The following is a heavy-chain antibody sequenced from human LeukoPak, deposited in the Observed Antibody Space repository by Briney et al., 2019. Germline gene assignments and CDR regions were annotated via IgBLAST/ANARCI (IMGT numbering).Heavy chain of an antibody. V-gene: IGHV1-46*01. J-gene: IGHJ4*02. D-gene: IGHD3-3*02. CDR2: INPSGGST. Sequence: GAPVTVSCKASGYTFTSYYMHWVRQAPGQGLEWMGIINPSGGSTSYAQKFQGSVTMTRDTSTSTVYMELSSLRSEDTAVYYCARGHFEPNDYWGQGTLVTVSS. CDR3: ARGHFEPNDY. CDR1: GYTFTSYY.